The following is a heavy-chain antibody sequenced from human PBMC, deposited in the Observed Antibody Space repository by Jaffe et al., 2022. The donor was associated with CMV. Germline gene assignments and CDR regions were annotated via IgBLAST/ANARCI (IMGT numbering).Heavy chain of an antibody. CDR2: IIPIFGTA. CDR3: ARGASTQRYCSGGSCYGEYYFDY. Sequence: QVQLVQSGAEVKKPGSSVKVSCKASGGTFSSYAISWVRQAPGQGLEWMGGIIPIFGTANYAQKFQGRVTITADESTSTAYMELSSLRSEDTAVYYCARGASTQRYCSGGSCYGEYYFDYWGQGTLVTVSS. D-gene: IGHD2-15*01. J-gene: IGHJ4*02. CDR1: GGTFSSYA. V-gene: IGHV1-69*01.